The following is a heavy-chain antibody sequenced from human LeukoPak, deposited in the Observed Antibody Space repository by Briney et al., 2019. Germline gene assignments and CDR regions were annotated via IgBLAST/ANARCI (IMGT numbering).Heavy chain of an antibody. CDR1: GFTFSSYA. V-gene: IGHV3-23*01. Sequence: GGSLRLSCAASGFTFSSYAMSWVRQAPGKGLEWVSSISNSGGRTFYTDSVKGRFTISRANSKITLYLQMNSLRAEDTAVYYCAKSYNGYESKPDYWGQGTLVTVSS. J-gene: IGHJ4*02. D-gene: IGHD5-12*01. CDR3: AKSYNGYESKPDY. CDR2: ISNSGGRT.